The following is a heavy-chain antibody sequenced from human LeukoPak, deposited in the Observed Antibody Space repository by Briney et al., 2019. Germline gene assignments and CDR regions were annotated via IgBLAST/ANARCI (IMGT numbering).Heavy chain of an antibody. V-gene: IGHV4-4*07. Sequence: SETLSLTCTVSGGSISSYYWTWIRQPAGKGLEWIGRIYTTGSTNYNPSLNSRVTMSVDTSKNQFSLKLSSVTAADTAVYYCAREDPQTTVPEGMDVWGQGTTVIVSS. CDR3: AREDPQTTVPEGMDV. CDR2: IYTTGST. CDR1: GGSISSYY. J-gene: IGHJ6*02. D-gene: IGHD4-17*01.